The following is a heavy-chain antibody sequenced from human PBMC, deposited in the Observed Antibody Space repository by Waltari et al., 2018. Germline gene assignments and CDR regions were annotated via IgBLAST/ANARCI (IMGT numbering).Heavy chain of an antibody. CDR2: IKEDGSVK. D-gene: IGHD2-15*01. CDR1: GFTFNKYW. Sequence: EVQLVESGGGLVQPGGSLRLSCAASGFTFNKYWMHWVRQAPGKGLEWVATIKEDGSVKQDVGSVKGRFSISRDNAGNSLYLQMSSLRTEDTAVYYCASELLGPFDYWGLGTLVTVSS. J-gene: IGHJ4*02. CDR3: ASELLGPFDY. V-gene: IGHV3-7*01.